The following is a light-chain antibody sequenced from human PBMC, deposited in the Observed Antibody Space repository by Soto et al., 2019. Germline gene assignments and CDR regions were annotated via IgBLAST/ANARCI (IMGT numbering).Light chain of an antibody. Sequence: EIVLTQSPATLSLSPGERATLSCRASQSVSSYLAWYQQKPGQAPRLLIYDASNRATGIPARFSGSGSGTDFTLTISSLEPEDFAVYYCQQRGNCPSTFGQGTRLEIK. J-gene: IGKJ5*01. CDR1: QSVSSY. CDR2: DAS. CDR3: QQRGNCPST. V-gene: IGKV3-11*01.